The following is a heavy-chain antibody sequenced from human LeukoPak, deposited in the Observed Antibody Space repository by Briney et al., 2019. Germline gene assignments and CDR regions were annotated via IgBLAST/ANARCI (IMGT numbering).Heavy chain of an antibody. V-gene: IGHV3-21*01. J-gene: IGHJ3*02. Sequence: GGSLRLSCGASGFTFSSYSMNWVRQAPGKGLEWVSSISSSSSYIYYADSVKGRFTISRDNAKNSLYLQMNSLRAEDTAVYYCASDSGGEREWADAFDIWGQGTMVTVSS. D-gene: IGHD2-15*01. CDR1: GFTFSSYS. CDR2: ISSSSSYI. CDR3: ASDSGGEREWADAFDI.